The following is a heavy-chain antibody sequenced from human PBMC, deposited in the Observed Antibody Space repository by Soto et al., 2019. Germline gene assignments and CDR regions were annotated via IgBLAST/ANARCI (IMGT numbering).Heavy chain of an antibody. CDR2: IYNDGSRT. CDR1: CFAFSSSW. CDR3: ARNLSRNKTPYFEL. Sequence: GGSLSLSWAASCFAFSSSWMHWVRQTPGKGPLWVSRIYNDGSRTGYADYVKGRFTISRDNAKNTLYLQMSSLTVEDTAVYYCARNLSRNKTPYFELWGQGTLVNVSS. V-gene: IGHV3-74*01. J-gene: IGHJ4*02.